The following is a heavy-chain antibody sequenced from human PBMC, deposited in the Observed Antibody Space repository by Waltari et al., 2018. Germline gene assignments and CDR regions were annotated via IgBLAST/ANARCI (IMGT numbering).Heavy chain of an antibody. CDR3: ASSDDILTGYYKVLDY. CDR2: IIPILGIA. CDR1: GGTFSSYA. J-gene: IGHJ4*02. V-gene: IGHV1-69*10. D-gene: IGHD3-9*01. Sequence: QVQLVQSGAEVKKPGSSVKVSCKASGGTFSSYAISWVRQPPGQGLEWMGGIIPILGIANYAQKFQGRVTITADKSTSTAYMELSSLRSEDTAVYYCASSDDILTGYYKVLDYWGQGTLVTVSS.